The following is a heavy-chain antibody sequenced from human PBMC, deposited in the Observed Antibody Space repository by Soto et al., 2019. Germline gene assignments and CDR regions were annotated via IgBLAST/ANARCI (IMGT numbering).Heavy chain of an antibody. J-gene: IGHJ6*02. V-gene: IGHV3-30*03. D-gene: IGHD3-10*01. CDR1: GFTFSSYG. CDR3: AWFGERGYCYGMYV. Sequence: QVQLVESGGGVVQPGRSLRLSCAASGFTFSSYGMHWVRQAPGKGLEWVAVISYDGSNKYYADSVKGRFTISRDNSKNTLYLQMNSLRAEDTAVYYCAWFGERGYCYGMYVWGQGTTVTVSS. CDR2: ISYDGSNK.